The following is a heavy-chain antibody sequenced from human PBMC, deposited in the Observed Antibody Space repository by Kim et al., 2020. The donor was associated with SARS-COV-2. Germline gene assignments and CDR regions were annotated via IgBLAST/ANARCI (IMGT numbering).Heavy chain of an antibody. CDR1: GGSISSSNW. J-gene: IGHJ6*02. V-gene: IGHV4-4*02. CDR3: ARLRRDIVAPYGMDV. CDR2: IYHSGST. D-gene: IGHD5-12*01. Sequence: SETLSLTCAVSGGSISSSNWWSWVRQPPGKGLEWIGEIYHSGSTNYNPSLKSRVTISVDKSKNQFSLKLSSVTAADTAVYYCARLRRDIVAPYGMDVWGQGTTVTVSS.